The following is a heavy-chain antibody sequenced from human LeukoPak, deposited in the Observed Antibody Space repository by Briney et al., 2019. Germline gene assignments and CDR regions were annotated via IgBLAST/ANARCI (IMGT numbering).Heavy chain of an antibody. CDR2: ISAYNGKT. Sequence: ASVKVSCKASGYTFTSYGISWVRQAPGQGLEWMGWISAYNGKTNYAQKLQGRVTMTTDTSTSTAYMELRSLRSDDTAVYYCAGTRGLDYYYGMDVWGQGTTVTVSS. D-gene: IGHD3-10*01. V-gene: IGHV1-18*01. CDR3: AGTRGLDYYYGMDV. J-gene: IGHJ6*02. CDR1: GYTFTSYG.